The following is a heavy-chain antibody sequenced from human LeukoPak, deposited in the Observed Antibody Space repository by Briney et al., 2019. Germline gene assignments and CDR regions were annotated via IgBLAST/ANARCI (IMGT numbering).Heavy chain of an antibody. CDR1: GGSFSGYY. D-gene: IGHD3-3*01. CDR3: ARGRSLYDFWSGYYRETVFDP. V-gene: IGHV4-34*01. CDR2: INHSGST. J-gene: IGHJ5*02. Sequence: PSETLSLTCAVYGGSFSGYYWSWIRQPPGKGLEWIGEINHSGSTNYNPSLKSRVTISVDTSKNQFSLKLSSVTAADTAVYYCARGRSLYDFWSGYYRETVFDPWGQGTLVTVSS.